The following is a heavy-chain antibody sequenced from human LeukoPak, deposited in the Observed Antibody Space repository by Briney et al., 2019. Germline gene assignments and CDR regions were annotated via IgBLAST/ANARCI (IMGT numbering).Heavy chain of an antibody. CDR2: IYSSGST. J-gene: IGHJ4*02. CDR3: ASAICISTSCYPGVVDY. Sequence: PSETLSLTCTVSGGPISSGSYYWSWIRQPAGKGLEWIGRIYSSGSTNYNPALRSRLTISVDTSKSQFSLKLSSVTAADTAGYYCASAICISTSCYPGVVDYWGQGTLVTVSS. V-gene: IGHV4-61*02. D-gene: IGHD2-2*01. CDR1: GGPISSGSYY.